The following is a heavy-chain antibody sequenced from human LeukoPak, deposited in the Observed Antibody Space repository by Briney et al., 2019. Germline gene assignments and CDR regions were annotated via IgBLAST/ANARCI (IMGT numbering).Heavy chain of an antibody. D-gene: IGHD6-19*01. CDR2: IHYSGGT. Sequence: SETLSLTCTVSGGSISTYYWSWIRQPPGKGLEWIGYIHYSGGTNYNPSLKSRVTISVDTSKNQFSLKLGSVTAADTAVYYCARKQWQVSHYFDYWGQGTLVTASS. V-gene: IGHV4-59*08. CDR1: GGSISTYY. J-gene: IGHJ4*02. CDR3: ARKQWQVSHYFDY.